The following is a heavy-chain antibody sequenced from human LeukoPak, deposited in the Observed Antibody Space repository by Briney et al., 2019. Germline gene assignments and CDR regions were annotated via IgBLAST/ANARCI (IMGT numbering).Heavy chain of an antibody. J-gene: IGHJ4*02. CDR1: GESFSGNF. CDR2: IDNNGIT. V-gene: IGHV4-34*01. D-gene: IGHD1-26*01. CDR3: ARGGGGAKDFYFDY. Sequence: SETLSLTCAVSGESFSGNFWTWIRQSPGKGLEWIGEIDNNGITNYNPSLKSRVTMLVDTTSKRFSLRLTSESAADRGVYYCARGGGGAKDFYFDYWGQGSLVTVSS.